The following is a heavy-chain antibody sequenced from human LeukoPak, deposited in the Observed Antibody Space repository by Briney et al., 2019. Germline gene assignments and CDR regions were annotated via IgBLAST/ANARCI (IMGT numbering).Heavy chain of an antibody. D-gene: IGHD1-26*01. V-gene: IGHV1-69*13. J-gene: IGHJ4*02. CDR2: IIPIFGTA. CDR1: GGTFSSYA. CDR3: ARAAELLGLQFDY. Sequence: ASVKVSCKASGGTFSSYAISWVRQAPGQGLEWMGGIIPIFGTANYAQKFQGRVTITADESTSTAYMELSSLRSEDTAVYYCARAAELLGLQFDYWGQGTLVTVSS.